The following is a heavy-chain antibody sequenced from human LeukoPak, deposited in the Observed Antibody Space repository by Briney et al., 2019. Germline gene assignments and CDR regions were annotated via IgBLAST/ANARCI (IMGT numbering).Heavy chain of an antibody. CDR1: RYTLTELS. CDR3: ATGGVGATSLDY. V-gene: IGHV1-24*01. D-gene: IGHD1-26*01. J-gene: IGHJ4*02. CDR2: FDPEDGET. Sequence: ASVKVSSKVSRYTLTELSMHWVRQAPGKGLEWMGGFDPEDGETIYAQKFQGRVTMTEDTSTDTAYMELSSLRSEDTAVYYCATGGVGATSLDYWGQGTLVTVSS.